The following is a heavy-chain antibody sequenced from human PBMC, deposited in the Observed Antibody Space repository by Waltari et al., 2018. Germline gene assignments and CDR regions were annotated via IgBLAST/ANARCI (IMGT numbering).Heavy chain of an antibody. CDR3: ATQSVVTSFGSAHPTWFDS. D-gene: IGHD2-21*01. J-gene: IGHJ5*01. CDR1: GGSINSTAFY. Sequence: HLQLQESGPGLVKPSGTLSLTCSVSGGSINSTAFYWGWIRQPPGKGLEWIATANDRSTTYFNQSLRGRVTISVDTSKRQFSLKLTSVTATDTAVYDCATQSVVTSFGSAHPTWFDSWGQGTPVTVSS. V-gene: IGHV4-39*01. CDR2: ANDRSTT.